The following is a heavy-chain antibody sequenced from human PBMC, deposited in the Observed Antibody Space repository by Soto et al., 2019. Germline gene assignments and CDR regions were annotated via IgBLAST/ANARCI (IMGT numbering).Heavy chain of an antibody. D-gene: IGHD2-2*01. CDR3: ASWLGYCSSTSCSRALDY. J-gene: IGHJ4*02. CDR2: IIPILGIA. CDR1: GGTFSSYT. V-gene: IGHV1-69*02. Sequence: SVKVSCKASGGTFSSYTISWVRQAPGQGLEWMGRIIPILGIANYAQKFQGRVTITADKSTSTAYMELSSLRSEDTAVYYCASWLGYCSSTSCSRALDYWGQGTLVTVSS.